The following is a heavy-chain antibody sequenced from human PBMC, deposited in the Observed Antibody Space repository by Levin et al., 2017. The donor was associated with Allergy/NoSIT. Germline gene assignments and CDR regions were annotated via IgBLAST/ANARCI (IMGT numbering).Heavy chain of an antibody. D-gene: IGHD3-16*02. CDR1: GFTFGDYA. CDR3: ARGGPPNYDYNWGSYRDGYFDY. Sequence: GGSLRLSCTGSGFTFGDYAMSWVRQAPGKGLEWVGFIRNKAHGGTTEYAASVKGRLTISREDAKSIAYLQMNSLKTEDTAVYFCARGGPPNYDYNWGSYRDGYFDYWGQGTLVTVSS. V-gene: IGHV3-49*04. J-gene: IGHJ4*02. CDR2: IRNKAHGGTT.